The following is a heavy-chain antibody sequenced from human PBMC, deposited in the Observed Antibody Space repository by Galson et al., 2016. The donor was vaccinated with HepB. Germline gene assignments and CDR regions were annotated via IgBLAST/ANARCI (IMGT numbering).Heavy chain of an antibody. D-gene: IGHD2-15*01. Sequence: SVKVSCKASDFTFSSYGISWVRQAPGQGLEWMGWISAYNGKTNYAQKLQGRLTMTTDTSTSTAYVDLRSLTSDDTAVYYCARTYLDSGPTRNFHYNGMDVWGQGATVIVSS. CDR1: DFTFSSYG. CDR2: ISAYNGKT. V-gene: IGHV1-18*01. J-gene: IGHJ6*02. CDR3: ARTYLDSGPTRNFHYNGMDV.